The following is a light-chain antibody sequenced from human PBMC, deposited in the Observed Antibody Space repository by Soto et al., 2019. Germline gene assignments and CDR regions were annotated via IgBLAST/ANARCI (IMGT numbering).Light chain of an antibody. J-gene: IGKJ2*01. CDR1: QSVLYNSNNNTY. CDR2: WAF. CDR3: QQYYSAPYT. Sequence: DIVMTQSPDSLAVSLGERAAINCKSSQSVLYNSNNNTYLAWYQQKPGQPPKLLMYWAFARESGVPERFSGSGPGTDFTLTISSLQAEDVAVYYCQQYYSAPYTFGQGTKLEIK. V-gene: IGKV4-1*01.